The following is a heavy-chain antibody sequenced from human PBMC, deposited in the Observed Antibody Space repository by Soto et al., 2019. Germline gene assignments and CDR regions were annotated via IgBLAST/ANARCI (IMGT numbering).Heavy chain of an antibody. J-gene: IGHJ3*02. CDR1: GVTFDDYA. CDR3: AKDLYSNYGDAFDI. D-gene: IGHD4-4*01. CDR2: ISWNSDNI. Sequence: GGSLRLSCAASGVTFDDYAMHWVRQAPGKGLEWVSGISWNSDNIGYADSVKGRFTISRDNVKNSLYLQMNSLRAEDTALYYCAKDLYSNYGDAFDIWGQGTMVTVSS. V-gene: IGHV3-9*01.